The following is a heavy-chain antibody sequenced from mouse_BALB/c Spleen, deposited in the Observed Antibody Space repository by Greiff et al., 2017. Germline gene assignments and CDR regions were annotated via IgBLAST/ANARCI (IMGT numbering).Heavy chain of an antibody. D-gene: IGHD2-4*01. CDR1: GYTFTSYW. J-gene: IGHJ4*01. V-gene: IGHV1-7*01. Sequence: QVQLKQSGAELAKPGASVKMSCKASGYTFTSYWMHWVKQRPGQGLEWIGYINPSTGYTEYNQKFKDKATLTADKSSSTAYMQLSSLTSEDSAVYYCARLGTTMITSYAMDYWGQGTSVTVSS. CDR2: INPSTGYT. CDR3: ARLGTTMITSYAMDY.